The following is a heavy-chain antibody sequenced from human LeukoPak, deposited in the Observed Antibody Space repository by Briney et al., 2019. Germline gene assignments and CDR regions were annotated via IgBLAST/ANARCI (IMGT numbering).Heavy chain of an antibody. V-gene: IGHV3-53*01. D-gene: IGHD6-13*01. Sequence: PGGSLRLSCEVSGFIVSNNFMGWVRQAPGKGLEWVSVIHIEGETFYADSVKGRFTISRDNAKNTMYLQMNSLSGEDTAIYYCAKDIAASGLPRIFDFWGQGTLVTVSS. CDR2: IHIEGET. CDR1: GFIVSNNF. CDR3: AKDIAASGLPRIFDF. J-gene: IGHJ4*02.